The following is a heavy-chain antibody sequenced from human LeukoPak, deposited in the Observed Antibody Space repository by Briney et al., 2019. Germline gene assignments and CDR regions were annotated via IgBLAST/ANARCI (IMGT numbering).Heavy chain of an antibody. CDR3: AKDSKRWKTYYYEAGSYYFDY. D-gene: IGHD3-10*01. V-gene: IGHV3-30*02. Sequence: GGSLRLSCAASGFTFSSYGMHWVRQAPGKGLEWVAFIRYDGINKYYADSVKGRFTISRDNSKNTLYLQMNSLRPEDTAVYYCAKDSKRWKTYYYEAGSYYFDYWGQGTQVTVSS. J-gene: IGHJ4*02. CDR2: IRYDGINK. CDR1: GFTFSSYG.